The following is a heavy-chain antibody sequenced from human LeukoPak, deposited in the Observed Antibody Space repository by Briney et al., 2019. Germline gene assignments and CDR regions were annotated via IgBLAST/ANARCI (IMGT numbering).Heavy chain of an antibody. J-gene: IGHJ4*02. V-gene: IGHV3-11*01. CDR1: GFTFSDYY. CDR3: ERRSGSSSTPFDY. CDR2: TSSCGSTI. Sequence: GGSLRLSRAASGFTFSDYYMSWIRPAPGRGREWVSYTSSCGSTIYYAASVKGRFTISRDNAKNSLYLQMNSLRGEDTAVYCCERRSGSSSTPFDYWGQGTLVTVSS. D-gene: IGHD1-26*01.